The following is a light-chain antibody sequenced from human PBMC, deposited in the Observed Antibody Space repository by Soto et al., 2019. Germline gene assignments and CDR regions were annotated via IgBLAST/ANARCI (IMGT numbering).Light chain of an antibody. Sequence: DIQMTQSPSTLSASVGDRVTISCRASQSVSHWLAWYQQKPGKAPKLLIYKASSLQSGVPSRFSGSGSGTEFTLTISSLQPDDFATYYCQQYIIYSRTFGQGTKVDIK. J-gene: IGKJ1*01. CDR3: QQYIIYSRT. V-gene: IGKV1-5*03. CDR2: KAS. CDR1: QSVSHW.